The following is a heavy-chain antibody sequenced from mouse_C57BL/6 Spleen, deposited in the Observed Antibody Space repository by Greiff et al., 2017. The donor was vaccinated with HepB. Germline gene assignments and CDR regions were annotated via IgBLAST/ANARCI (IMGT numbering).Heavy chain of an antibody. V-gene: IGHV1-52*01. J-gene: IGHJ2*01. CDR3: ARGGQLRLQVYFDY. CDR2: IDPYDSET. D-gene: IGHD3-2*02. CDR1: GYTFTSYW. Sequence: VQLQQPGAELVRPGSSVKLSCKASGYTFTSYWMHWVKQRPIQGLEWIGNIDPYDSETHYNQKFKDKATLTVDKSSSTAYMQLSSLTSEDSAVYDCARGGQLRLQVYFDYWGQGTTLTVSS.